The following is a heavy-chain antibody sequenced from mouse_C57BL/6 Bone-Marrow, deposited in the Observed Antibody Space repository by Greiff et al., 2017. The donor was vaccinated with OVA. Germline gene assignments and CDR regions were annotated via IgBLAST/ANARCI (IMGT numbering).Heavy chain of an antibody. J-gene: IGHJ2*01. D-gene: IGHD2-13*01. CDR3: AREGGDSLYVDY. Sequence: EVMLVESGGGLVQPGGSLKLSCAASGFTFSDYYMYWVRQTPEKRLEWVAYISNGGGSTYYPETVKGRVTISRDNATSTLYLQMSRLKSEDTAVYYCAREGGDSLYVDYWGQGTTLTVSS. CDR2: ISNGGGST. V-gene: IGHV5-12*01. CDR1: GFTFSDYY.